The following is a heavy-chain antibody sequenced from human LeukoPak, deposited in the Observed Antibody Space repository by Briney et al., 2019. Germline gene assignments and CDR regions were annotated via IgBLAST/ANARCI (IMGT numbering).Heavy chain of an antibody. CDR2: IWHDGSNK. CDR3: AKDGDRGTSFYYYYMDV. J-gene: IGHJ6*03. D-gene: IGHD3-16*01. V-gene: IGHV3-33*06. CDR1: GFDFSDYG. Sequence: GRSLRLSCAASGFDFSDYGMQWVRQAPGNGLEWVALIWHDGSNKYYADSVRGRFTISRDSSKNTLYLQMNSLRAEDTAVYYCAKDGDRGTSFYYYYMDVWGKGTTVTVSS.